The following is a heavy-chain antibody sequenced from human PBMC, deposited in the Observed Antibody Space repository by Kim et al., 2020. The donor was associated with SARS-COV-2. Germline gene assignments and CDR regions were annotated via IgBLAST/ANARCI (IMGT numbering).Heavy chain of an antibody. J-gene: IGHJ4*02. V-gene: IGHV4-59*13. D-gene: IGHD4-17*01. CDR3: ARARSSYYGDSLD. CDR2: IYYSGST. Sequence: SETLSLTCTVSGGSISSYYWSWIRQPPGKGLEWIGYIYYSGSTNYNPSLKSRVTISVDTSKNQFSLKLSSVTAADTAVYYCARARSSYYGDSLDWGQGTLVTVSS. CDR1: GGSISSYY.